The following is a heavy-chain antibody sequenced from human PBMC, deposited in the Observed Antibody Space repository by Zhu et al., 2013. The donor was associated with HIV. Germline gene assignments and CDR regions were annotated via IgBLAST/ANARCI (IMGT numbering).Heavy chain of an antibody. J-gene: IGHJ5*02. Sequence: QVQLQQWGAGLLKPSETLSLTCAVYGGSFSGYYWSWIRQPPGKGLEWIGEINHSGSTNYNPSLKSRVTISVDTSKNQFSLKLSSVTAADTAVYYCARGKGYSSGWLQSYNWFDPWGQGTLVTVSS. V-gene: IGHV4-34*01. CDR1: GGSFSGYY. CDR2: INHSGST. CDR3: ARGKGYSSGWLQSYNWFDP. D-gene: IGHD6-19*01.